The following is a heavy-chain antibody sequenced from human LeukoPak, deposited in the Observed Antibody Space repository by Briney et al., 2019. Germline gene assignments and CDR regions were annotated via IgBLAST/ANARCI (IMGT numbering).Heavy chain of an antibody. CDR2: ISTSGST. D-gene: IGHD3-22*01. CDR1: AASISNYY. CDR3: ASPRSGYRYTFDY. Sequence: PSETLSLTCAVSAASISNYYWRWLRQAPGKGLEGVGYISTSGSTNYNPSLKSRDSISLDTSKNRFSLNLNFVTAADTAVYYCASPRSGYRYTFDYWGQGALVTVSS. V-gene: IGHV4-4*09. J-gene: IGHJ4*02.